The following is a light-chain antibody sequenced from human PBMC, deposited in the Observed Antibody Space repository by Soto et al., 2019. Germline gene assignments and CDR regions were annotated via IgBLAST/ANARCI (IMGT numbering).Light chain of an antibody. CDR3: QQYNSYSPKT. CDR1: QSISSW. Sequence: DIQMTQSPSTLSASVGDRVTITCRASQSISSWLAWYQQKPGKAPKLLIYDASSLESGVPSRFSGSGAETEFTLTISSLQPDDFATYYCQQYNSYSPKTFGQGTKVEIK. J-gene: IGKJ1*01. V-gene: IGKV1-5*01. CDR2: DAS.